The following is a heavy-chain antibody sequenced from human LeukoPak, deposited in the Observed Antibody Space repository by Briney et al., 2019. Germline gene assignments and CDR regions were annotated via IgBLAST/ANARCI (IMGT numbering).Heavy chain of an antibody. CDR2: IYHSGST. D-gene: IGHD4-17*01. J-gene: IGHJ4*02. V-gene: IGHV4-4*02. CDR3: ARDRENDYAPPSGFDY. CDR1: GGSISSSNW. Sequence: SETLSLTCAVSGGSISSSNWWSWVRQPPGKGLEWIGEIYHSGSTNYNPSLKSRVTISVDKSKNQFSLKLSSVTAADTAVYYCARDRENDYAPPSGFDYWGQGTLVTVSS.